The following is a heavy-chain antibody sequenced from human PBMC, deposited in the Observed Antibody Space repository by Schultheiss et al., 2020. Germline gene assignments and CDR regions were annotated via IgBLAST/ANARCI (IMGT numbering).Heavy chain of an antibody. CDR2: IWYDGSNK. J-gene: IGHJ6*02. Sequence: GGSLRLSCAASGFTFSSYGMHWVRQAPGKGLEWVAVIWYDGSNKYYADSVKGRFTISRDNSKNTLYLQMNSLRAEDTAVYYCARDSTVVAAPPNYYYYGMDVWGQGTTVTVYS. CDR1: GFTFSSYG. V-gene: IGHV3-33*01. CDR3: ARDSTVVAAPPNYYYYGMDV. D-gene: IGHD2-15*01.